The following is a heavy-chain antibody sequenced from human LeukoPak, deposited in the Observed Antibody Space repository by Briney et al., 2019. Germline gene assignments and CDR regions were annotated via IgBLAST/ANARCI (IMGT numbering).Heavy chain of an antibody. D-gene: IGHD3-22*01. V-gene: IGHV1-3*01. Sequence: GASVKVSCKASGYTFTSYAMHWVRQAPGQRLEWMGWINACNGNTKYSQKFQGRVTITRDTSASTAYMELSSLRSEDTAVYYCARDALDYYDSSGYYSPNFDYWGQGTLVTVSS. CDR2: INACNGNT. CDR1: GYTFTSYA. J-gene: IGHJ4*02. CDR3: ARDALDYYDSSGYYSPNFDY.